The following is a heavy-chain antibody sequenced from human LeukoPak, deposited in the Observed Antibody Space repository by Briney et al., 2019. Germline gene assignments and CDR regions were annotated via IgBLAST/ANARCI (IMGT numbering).Heavy chain of an antibody. J-gene: IGHJ4*02. D-gene: IGHD5-24*01. CDR2: IVVGSGNT. V-gene: IGHV1-58*02. CDR1: GFTFTSSA. Sequence: GASVKVSCKASGFTFTSSAMQWVRQARGQRLEWIGWIVVGSGNTNYAQKFQERVTITRDMSTSTAYMELSSLRSEDTAVYYCAAAHRYGYNFDYWGQGTLVTVSS. CDR3: AAAHRYGYNFDY.